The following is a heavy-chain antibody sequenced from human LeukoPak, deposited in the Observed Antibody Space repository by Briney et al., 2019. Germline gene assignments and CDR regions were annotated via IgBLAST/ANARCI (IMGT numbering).Heavy chain of an antibody. CDR3: AKGLGRRLPSAFDI. J-gene: IGHJ3*02. Sequence: PGGSLRLSCAASGFTFSTYGTSWVRQAPGKGLEWVSAISGSGDSTYYADSVKGRFTISRDNSKNTLYLQMNSLRAEDTAVYYCAKGLGRRLPSAFDIWGQGTMVTVSS. D-gene: IGHD3/OR15-3a*01. CDR1: GFTFSTYG. CDR2: ISGSGDST. V-gene: IGHV3-23*01.